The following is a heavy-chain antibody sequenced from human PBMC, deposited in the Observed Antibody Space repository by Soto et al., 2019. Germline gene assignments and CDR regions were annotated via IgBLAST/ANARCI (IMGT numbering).Heavy chain of an antibody. D-gene: IGHD1-7*01. CDR2: TYYRSKWYN. CDR3: ARAPYDLLELRRPPETRYYFDY. Sequence: KQSQTLSLTCAISGDSVSSNSAAWNWIRQSPSRGLEWLGRTYYRSKWYNDYAVSVKSRITINPDTSKNQFSLQLNSVTPEDTAVYYCARAPYDLLELRRPPETRYYFDYWGQGTLVTVSS. V-gene: IGHV6-1*01. CDR1: GDSVSSNSAA. J-gene: IGHJ4*02.